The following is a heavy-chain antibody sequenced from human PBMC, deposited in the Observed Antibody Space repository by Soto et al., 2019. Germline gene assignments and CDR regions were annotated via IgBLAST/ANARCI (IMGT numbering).Heavy chain of an antibody. CDR1: GFTFSSYG. D-gene: IGHD6-19*01. Sequence: GGSLRLSCGASGFTFSSYGMHWVRQAPGKGLEWVAVISYDGSNKYYADSVKGRFTISRDNSKNTLYLQMNSLRAEDTAVYYCAKDLSSGWYDYWGQGTLVTVSS. J-gene: IGHJ4*02. CDR3: AKDLSSGWYDY. CDR2: ISYDGSNK. V-gene: IGHV3-30*18.